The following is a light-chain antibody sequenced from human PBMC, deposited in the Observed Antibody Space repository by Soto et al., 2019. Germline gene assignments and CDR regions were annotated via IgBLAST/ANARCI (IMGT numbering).Light chain of an antibody. J-gene: IGKJ5*01. CDR2: DAS. V-gene: IGKV3-15*01. CDR3: QQYYDWPIT. Sequence: DIVMTQSPATLSVAPGERVTFSCRASQGVSRKLAWYQHKPGQAPRLLIHDASTRATGIPARFSGSGSGAEFILTISSVESEDFAIYYCQQYYDWPITFGQGTRLEIK. CDR1: QGVSRK.